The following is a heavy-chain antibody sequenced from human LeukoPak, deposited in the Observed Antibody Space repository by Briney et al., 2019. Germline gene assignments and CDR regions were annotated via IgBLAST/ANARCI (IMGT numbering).Heavy chain of an antibody. CDR1: GGSISSSSYY. D-gene: IGHD1-26*01. V-gene: IGHV4-39*01. J-gene: IGHJ4*02. CDR3: AGTQWELLFY. Sequence: SETLSLTCTVSGGSISSSSYYWGWIRQPPGKGLEWIGSIYYSGSTYYNPSLESRVTISVDTSKNQFSLKLSSVTAADTAVYYCAGTQWELLFYWGQGTLVTVSS. CDR2: IYYSGST.